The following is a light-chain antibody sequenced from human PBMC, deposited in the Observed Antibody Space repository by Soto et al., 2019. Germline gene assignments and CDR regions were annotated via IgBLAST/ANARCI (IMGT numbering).Light chain of an antibody. CDR2: VAS. CDR1: HNIINY. Sequence: DIQITHSPSSLSASVGERVTQPCRAGHNIINYLNWYQQKPGKAPQLLIYVASMLESGVPSRFSGSGSGTDFTLTISSLQPEDFATYYCQQSYNAPITFGQGTRLEIK. J-gene: IGKJ5*01. CDR3: QQSYNAPIT. V-gene: IGKV1-39*01.